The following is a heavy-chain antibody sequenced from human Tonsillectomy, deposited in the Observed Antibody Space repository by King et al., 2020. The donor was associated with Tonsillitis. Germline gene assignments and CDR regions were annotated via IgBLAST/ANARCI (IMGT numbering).Heavy chain of an antibody. J-gene: IGHJ6*03. CDR2: IIPILDIA. D-gene: IGHD3-3*01. V-gene: IGHV1-69*09. CDR1: GGTFSSYD. Sequence: QLGQSGAEVKKAGSSVKVSCKASGGTFSSYDISWVRQAPGQGLEWMGRIIPILDIANYAQKFQGRVTITADKSTSTAYMELSSLRSEDTAVYYCASGDFWSGYYNYYYMDVWGKGTAVTVSS. CDR3: ASGDFWSGYYNYYYMDV.